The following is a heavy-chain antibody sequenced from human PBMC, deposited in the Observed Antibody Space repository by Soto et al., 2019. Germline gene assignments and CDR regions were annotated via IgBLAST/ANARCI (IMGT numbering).Heavy chain of an antibody. V-gene: IGHV3-23*01. CDR1: GFTFSSYA. Sequence: GGSLRLSCAASGFTFSSYAMSWVRQAPGKGLEWVSAISGSGGSTYYADSVKGRFTISRDNSKNTLYLQMNSLRVEDTAVYYCAKDFGGYYGSGSYAFDIWGQGTMVTVSS. D-gene: IGHD3-10*01. CDR2: ISGSGGST. CDR3: AKDFGGYYGSGSYAFDI. J-gene: IGHJ3*02.